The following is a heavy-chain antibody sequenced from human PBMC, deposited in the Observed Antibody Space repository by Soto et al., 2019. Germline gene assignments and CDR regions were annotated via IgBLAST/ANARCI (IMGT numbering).Heavy chain of an antibody. CDR2: ISWDDDK. Sequence: QITLKESGPTLVKPTQTLTLTCTFSGFSLSTSGVGVGWIRQPPGKALEWLALISWDDDKRYSPSLKSRLTITKDPSKNQVVLTMTNMDPVDTATYYCAHRPRIAGATRYWYFDLWGRGTLVTVSS. CDR3: AHRPRIAGATRYWYFDL. CDR1: GFSLSTSGVG. V-gene: IGHV2-5*02. D-gene: IGHD1-26*01. J-gene: IGHJ2*01.